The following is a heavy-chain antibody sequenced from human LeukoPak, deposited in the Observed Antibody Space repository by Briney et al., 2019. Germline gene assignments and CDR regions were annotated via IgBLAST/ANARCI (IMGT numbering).Heavy chain of an antibody. V-gene: IGHV4-39*07. CDR2: IYYSGST. CDR3: ARDGYYYDSSGAFDY. J-gene: IGHJ4*02. D-gene: IGHD3-22*01. Sequence: PSETLSLTCTVSGGSISSSSYYWGWIRQPPGKVLEWIGSIYYSGSTYYNPSLKSRVTISVDTSKNQFSLKLSSVTAADTAVYYCARDGYYYDSSGAFDYWGQGTLVTVSS. CDR1: GGSISSSSYY.